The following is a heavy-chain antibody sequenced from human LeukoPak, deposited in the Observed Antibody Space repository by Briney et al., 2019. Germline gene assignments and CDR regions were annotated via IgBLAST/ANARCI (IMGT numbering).Heavy chain of an antibody. CDR3: ARDLEYYDILTGYYSPYGMDV. CDR1: GFTFSSYS. CDR2: ISSSSSYI. Sequence: GGSLRLSCAASGFTFSSYSMNWVRQAPGKGLEWVSSISSSSSYIYYADSVKGRFTISRDNAKNSLYLQMNSLRAEDTAVYYCARDLEYYDILTGYYSPYGMDVWGQGTTVTVSS. V-gene: IGHV3-21*01. J-gene: IGHJ6*02. D-gene: IGHD3-9*01.